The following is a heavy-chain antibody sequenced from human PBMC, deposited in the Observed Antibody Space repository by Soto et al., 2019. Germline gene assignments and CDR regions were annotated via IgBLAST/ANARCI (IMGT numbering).Heavy chain of an antibody. Sequence: QVQLQESGPGLVKPSETLSLTCTVSGGSISSYYWSWIRQPPGKGLEWIGYIYYSGSTNYNPSLKRRVTISVDTSKNQFSLKLSSVTAADTAVYYCARHNDYGDFAYNWFDPWGQGTLVTVSS. CDR2: IYYSGST. V-gene: IGHV4-59*08. D-gene: IGHD4-17*01. J-gene: IGHJ5*02. CDR1: GGSISSYY. CDR3: ARHNDYGDFAYNWFDP.